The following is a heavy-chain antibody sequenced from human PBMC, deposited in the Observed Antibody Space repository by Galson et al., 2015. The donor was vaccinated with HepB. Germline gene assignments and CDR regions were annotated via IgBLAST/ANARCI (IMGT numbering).Heavy chain of an antibody. CDR1: GDSVSSNSAA. V-gene: IGHV6-1*01. Sequence: AISGDSVSSNSAAWNWIRQSPSRGLEWLGRTYYRSKWYNDYAVSVKSRITINPDTSKNQFSLQLNSVTPEDTAVYYCARVRGSWYLYYFDYWGQGTLVTVSS. CDR2: TYYRSKWYN. J-gene: IGHJ4*02. D-gene: IGHD6-13*01. CDR3: ARVRGSWYLYYFDY.